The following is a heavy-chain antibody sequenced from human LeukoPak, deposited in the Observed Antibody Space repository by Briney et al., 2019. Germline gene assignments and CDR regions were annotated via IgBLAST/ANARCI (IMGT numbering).Heavy chain of an antibody. Sequence: GGSLRLSCAASGFTFSSYAMHWVRQAPGKGLEWVAVISYDGSNKYYADSVKGRFTISRDSSRNTLFLHMNTLRAEDTAIYYCAKDRTVGASYWYFDLWGRGTLGTVSS. CDR2: ISYDGSNK. J-gene: IGHJ2*01. CDR3: AKDRTVGASYWYFDL. D-gene: IGHD1-26*01. V-gene: IGHV3-30-3*01. CDR1: GFTFSSYA.